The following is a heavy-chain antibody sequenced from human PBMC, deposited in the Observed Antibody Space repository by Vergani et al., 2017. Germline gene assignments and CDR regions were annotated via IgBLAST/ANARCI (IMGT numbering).Heavy chain of an antibody. CDR2: ISYDGSNK. CDR1: GFTFSSYA. D-gene: IGHD3-10*01. J-gene: IGHJ4*02. V-gene: IGHV3-30*07. CDR3: AKGGNTMVRGVIISFDY. Sequence: QVQLVESGGGVVQPGRSLRLSCAASGFTFSSYAMHWVRQAPGKGLEWVAVISYDGSNKYYADSVKGRFTISRDNSKNTLYLQMNSLRAEDTAVYYCAKGGNTMVRGVIISFDYWGQGTLVTVSS.